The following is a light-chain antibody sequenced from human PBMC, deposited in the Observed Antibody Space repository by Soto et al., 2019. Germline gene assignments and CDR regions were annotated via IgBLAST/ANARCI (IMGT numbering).Light chain of an antibody. V-gene: IGKV4-1*01. CDR3: QQYSSIPVT. J-gene: IGKJ5*01. CDR1: QSVLYRYTNNNF. Sequence: DIVMTQSPDSLAVSLGERASINCESSQSVLYRYTNNNFLAWYQQKPGQPPKLLIYGASIREFGVPDRFSGSGSGTHFTLTISSLQAEDVAVYYCQQYSSIPVTFGHGTRL. CDR2: GAS.